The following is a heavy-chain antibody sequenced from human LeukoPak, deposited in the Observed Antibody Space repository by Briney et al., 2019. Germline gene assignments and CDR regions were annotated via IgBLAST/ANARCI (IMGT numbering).Heavy chain of an antibody. D-gene: IGHD2-15*01. Sequence: PGGSLRLSCAASGFTFGSSAMHSVRQTPGKGLECVAFIQFDGSYKHYSDSVKGRFTISRDNSKSTLYLQMNSLRPEDTAVYYCATHRRGTACHRDYWGQGTLVTVSS. CDR1: GFTFGSSA. V-gene: IGHV3-30*02. CDR2: IQFDGSYK. CDR3: ATHRRGTACHRDY. J-gene: IGHJ4*02.